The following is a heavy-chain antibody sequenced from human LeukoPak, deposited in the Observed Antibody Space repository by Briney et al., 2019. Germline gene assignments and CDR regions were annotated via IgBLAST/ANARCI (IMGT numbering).Heavy chain of an antibody. V-gene: IGHV3-73*01. D-gene: IGHD3-22*01. Sequence: PGGSLRLSCAASGFIFSDSSMHWVRQAPGKGPERVGRIRTKGNSYATAYAASVKGRFTISRDDAKNTAYLQMNSLKTEDTAVYYCAGPYDTSGHAFDYWGRGTLVTVSS. CDR1: GFIFSDSS. CDR2: IRTKGNSYAT. CDR3: AGPYDTSGHAFDY. J-gene: IGHJ4*02.